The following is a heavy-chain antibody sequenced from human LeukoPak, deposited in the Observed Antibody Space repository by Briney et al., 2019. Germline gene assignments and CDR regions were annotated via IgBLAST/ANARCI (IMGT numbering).Heavy chain of an antibody. CDR2: IYSGGST. CDR3: AKNPLSVGGNYYFEY. CDR1: GFTVSSNY. D-gene: IGHD6-19*01. J-gene: IGHJ4*02. Sequence: GGSLRLSCAAFGFTVSSNYMSWVRQAPGKGLEWVSVIYSGGSTYYADSVKGRFTISRDNSKNTLYLQMNSLRADDTAVYYRAKNPLSVGGNYYFEYWGQGTLVTVSS. V-gene: IGHV3-66*01.